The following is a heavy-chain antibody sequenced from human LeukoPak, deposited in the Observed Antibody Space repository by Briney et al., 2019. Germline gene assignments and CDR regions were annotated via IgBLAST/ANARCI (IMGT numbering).Heavy chain of an antibody. D-gene: IGHD4-23*01. Sequence: ASVKVSCKASGYTFTSYYMHWVRQAPGQGLEWMGIINPSGGSTSYAQKFQGRVTMTRDTSTSTVYMELSSLRSEDTAVYYCARVLTVVTPYDAFDIWGQGTMVTVSS. CDR1: GYTFTSYY. V-gene: IGHV1-46*01. CDR3: ARVLTVVTPYDAFDI. CDR2: INPSGGST. J-gene: IGHJ3*02.